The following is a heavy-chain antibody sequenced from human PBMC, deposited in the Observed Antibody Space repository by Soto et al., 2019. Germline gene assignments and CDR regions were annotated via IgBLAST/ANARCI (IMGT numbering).Heavy chain of an antibody. CDR3: ANDPPPRMPFHHYYYGMDV. V-gene: IGHV3-30*18. CDR2: ISYDGSNK. CDR1: GFTFSSYG. J-gene: IGHJ6*02. Sequence: PGGSLRLSCAASGFTFSSYGMDWVRQAPGKGLEWVAVISYDGSNKYYADSGKGRFTISRDNSKNTLYLQMNSLRAEDTAVYYCANDPPPRMPFHHYYYGMDVWVQGTTVTVSS. D-gene: IGHD2-21*01.